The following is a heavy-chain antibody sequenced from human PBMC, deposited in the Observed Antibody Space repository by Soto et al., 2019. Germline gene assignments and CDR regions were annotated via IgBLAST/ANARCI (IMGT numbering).Heavy chain of an antibody. J-gene: IGHJ4*02. Sequence: DVQLLESGGGLVQPGGSLRLSCEASGFSFVNYALSWVRQAPGKGLEWVATLSDGRRAYYADSVKGRFTIAKDFSTNTLHLQARSLRADETDVYYCAKESMPEHYGDTLFDYWGQGTRVTVSS. CDR2: LSDGRRA. V-gene: IGHV3-23*01. CDR1: GFSFVNYA. CDR3: AKESMPEHYGDTLFDY. D-gene: IGHD4-17*01.